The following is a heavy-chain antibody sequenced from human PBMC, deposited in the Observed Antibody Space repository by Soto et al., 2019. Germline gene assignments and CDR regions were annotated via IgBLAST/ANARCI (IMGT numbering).Heavy chain of an antibody. CDR1: GFTFSSHA. CDR3: TKDFASAFSNYGCFDH. D-gene: IGHD3-16*01. V-gene: IGHV3-23*01. CDR2: ISGGGGTA. J-gene: IGHJ5*02. Sequence: PGGSLRLSCAASGFTFSSHAVSWVRQAPGKGLEWVSGISGGGGTAYYADSVKGRFTISRDNSKNTLYLQMNSLRAEDTAAYYCTKDFASAFSNYGCFDHWGQGTLVTVSS.